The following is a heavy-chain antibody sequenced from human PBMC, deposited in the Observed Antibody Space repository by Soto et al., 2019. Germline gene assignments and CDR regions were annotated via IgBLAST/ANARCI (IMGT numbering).Heavy chain of an antibody. CDR2: IYWDDDK. J-gene: IGHJ4*02. CDR3: AHIVVAGLGYYFDY. CDR1: GFSLSRTRMA. Sequence: QITLKESGPTLVKPTQTLTLTCTFSGFSLSRTRMAVGWIRQPPGKALEWLALIYWDDDKRYRPFLKSSLTITKDTSKNQVVLTMSNMDPVYTARYYCAHIVVAGLGYYFDYWGQGTLVTVSS. D-gene: IGHD6-19*01. V-gene: IGHV2-5*02.